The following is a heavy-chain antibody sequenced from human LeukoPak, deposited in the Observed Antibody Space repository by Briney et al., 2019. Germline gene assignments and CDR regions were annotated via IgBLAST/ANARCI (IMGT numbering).Heavy chain of an antibody. J-gene: IGHJ6*03. CDR2: IWYDGSNK. D-gene: IGHD3-10*01. V-gene: IGHV3-33*06. CDR1: GFTFSSYG. CDR3: AKKGKAYYYYYYMDV. Sequence: GGSLRLSCAASGFTFSSYGMHWVRQAPGEGLEWVAVIWYDGSNKYYADSVKGRFTISRDNSKNTLYLQMNSLRAEDTAVYYCAKKGKAYYYYYYMDVWGKGTTVTVSS.